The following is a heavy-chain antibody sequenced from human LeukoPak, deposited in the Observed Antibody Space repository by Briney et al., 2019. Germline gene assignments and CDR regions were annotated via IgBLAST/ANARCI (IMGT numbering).Heavy chain of an antibody. V-gene: IGHV3-11*01. CDR2: ISSGGYNI. J-gene: IGHJ4*02. D-gene: IGHD3-10*01. CDR1: GFTFSDFY. Sequence: GGSLRLSCAASGFTFSDFYMGWIRQAPGKGLECVSYISSGGYNIHYADSVKGRFTISRDDAQNSLILQMNSPTAEDTAVFYCARGSRYGSGSHFDFWGQGTLVTVSS. CDR3: ARGSRYGSGSHFDF.